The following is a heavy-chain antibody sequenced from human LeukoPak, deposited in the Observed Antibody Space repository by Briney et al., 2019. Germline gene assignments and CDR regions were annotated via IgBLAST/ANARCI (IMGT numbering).Heavy chain of an antibody. CDR3: AKDRVGVAGGGHFDY. CDR2: IYHSGRT. V-gene: IGHV4-4*02. D-gene: IGHD6-19*01. CDR1: GGSISSSNW. J-gene: IGHJ4*02. Sequence: SETLSLTCAVSGGSISSSNWWSWVRQPPGKGLEWIGEIYHSGRTNYNPSLKSRVTMSIDKSKNHFSLKLNSVTAADTAVYYCAKDRVGVAGGGHFDYWGQGTLVTVSS.